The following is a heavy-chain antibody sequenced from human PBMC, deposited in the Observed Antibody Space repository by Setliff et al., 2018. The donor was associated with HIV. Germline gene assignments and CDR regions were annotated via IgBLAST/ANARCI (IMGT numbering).Heavy chain of an antibody. D-gene: IGHD3-22*01. CDR3: ARPNYYDSSGSFDY. V-gene: IGHV3-11*06. Sequence: LRLSCAASGFIFSDYYMSWIRQTPGKGLEWLSYISSSGTYTNYADSVKGRFTISRDNAKNSLYLQMNSLRAEDTAVYYCARPNYYDSSGSFDYWGQGTLVTVSS. CDR1: GFIFSDYY. J-gene: IGHJ4*02. CDR2: ISSSGTYT.